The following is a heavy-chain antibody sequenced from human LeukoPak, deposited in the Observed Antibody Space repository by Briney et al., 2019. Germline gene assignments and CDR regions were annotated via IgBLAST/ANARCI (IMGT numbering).Heavy chain of an antibody. CDR3: ARVQSSLVAFDI. J-gene: IGHJ3*02. D-gene: IGHD3-16*02. CDR1: GGSISSGGYY. V-gene: IGHV4-31*03. Sequence: PSETLPLTCTVSGGSISSGGYYWGWIHQHPGKGLEWIGYIYYSGSTYYNPSLKSRVTISVDASKNQFSLKLSSVTAADTAVYYCARVQSSLVAFDIWGQGTMVTVSS. CDR2: IYYSGST.